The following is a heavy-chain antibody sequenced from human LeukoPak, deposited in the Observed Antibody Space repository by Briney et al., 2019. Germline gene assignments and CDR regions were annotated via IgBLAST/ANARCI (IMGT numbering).Heavy chain of an antibody. J-gene: IGHJ4*02. CDR1: GFIFGDYA. V-gene: IGHV3-30*04. CDR3: TNSDDYGDY. CDR2: IAFDDTDR. Sequence: GGSLRLSCAASGFIFGDYAMHWVRQAPGKGLEWVAAIAFDDTDRYYIDSVKGRFTISRDDSKNTLYLHMTSLRAEDTAVYYCTNSDDYGDYRGQGTLVTVSS.